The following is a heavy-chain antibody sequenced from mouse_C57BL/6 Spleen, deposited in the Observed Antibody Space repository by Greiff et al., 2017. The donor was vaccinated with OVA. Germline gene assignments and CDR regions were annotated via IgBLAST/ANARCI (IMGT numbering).Heavy chain of an antibody. CDR1: GYTFTSYW. CDR3: AIPPYYGSREYYFDY. CDR2: IDPSDSYT. J-gene: IGHJ2*01. D-gene: IGHD1-1*01. V-gene: IGHV1-69*01. Sequence: VQLQQPGAELVMPGASVKLSCKASGYTFTSYWMHWVKQRPGQGLEWIGEIDPSDSYTNYNQKFKGKSTLTVDKSSSTAYMQLSSLTSEDSAVYYCAIPPYYGSREYYFDYWGQGTTLTVSS.